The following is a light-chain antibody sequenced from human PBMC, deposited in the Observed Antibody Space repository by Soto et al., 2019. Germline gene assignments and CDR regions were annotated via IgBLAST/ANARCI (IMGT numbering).Light chain of an antibody. V-gene: IGKV1-12*01. CDR1: LRISSW. CDR2: AAS. CDR3: QQANSFPYT. Sequence: DLQMTQSPSSVSASVGDRVTITCRASLRISSWLAWYQQKPGKAPKLLVYAASNLQSGVPSRFSGSGSGTDFTLTISSLQPEDFATYYCQQANSFPYTFGQGTKLEIK. J-gene: IGKJ2*01.